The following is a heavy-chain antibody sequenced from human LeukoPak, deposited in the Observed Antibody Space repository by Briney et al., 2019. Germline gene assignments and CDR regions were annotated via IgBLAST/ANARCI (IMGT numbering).Heavy chain of an antibody. V-gene: IGHV1-69*13. Sequence: SVKVSCKASNFTFSTYDITWVRQAPGQGLEWMGGIIPIFGTANYAQKFQGRVTITADESTSTAYMELSSLRSEDTAVYYCARVADYYDSSGAYDYWGQGTLVTVSS. CDR1: NFTFSTYD. CDR3: ARVADYYDSSGAYDY. J-gene: IGHJ4*02. CDR2: IIPIFGTA. D-gene: IGHD3-22*01.